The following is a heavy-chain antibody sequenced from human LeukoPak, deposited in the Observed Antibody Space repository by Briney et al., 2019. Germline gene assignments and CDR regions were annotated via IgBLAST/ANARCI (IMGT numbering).Heavy chain of an antibody. V-gene: IGHV1-69*06. CDR2: IIPIFGTA. J-gene: IGHJ4*02. CDR3: AHPYSSSWYYFDY. D-gene: IGHD6-13*01. Sequence: SVKVSCKASGGTFSSYAISWVRQAPGQGLERMGGIIPIFGTANYAQKFQGRVTITADKSTSTAYMELSSLRSEDTAVYYCAHPYSSSWYYFDYWGQGTLVTVSS. CDR1: GGTFSSYA.